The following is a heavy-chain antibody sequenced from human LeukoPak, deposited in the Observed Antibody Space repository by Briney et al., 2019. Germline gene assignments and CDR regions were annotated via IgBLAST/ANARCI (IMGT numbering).Heavy chain of an antibody. V-gene: IGHV4-39*07. CDR3: ARAGYSSSWYWFDP. CDR2: IYYSAST. D-gene: IGHD6-13*01. J-gene: IGHJ5*02. Sequence: ASETLSLTCTVSGGSISSSSYYWGWIRQPPGKGLEWIGSIYYSASTYYNPSLKRRVTISVDTSKNQFSLKLSSVTAADTAVYYCARAGYSSSWYWFDPWGQGTLVTVSS. CDR1: GGSISSSSYY.